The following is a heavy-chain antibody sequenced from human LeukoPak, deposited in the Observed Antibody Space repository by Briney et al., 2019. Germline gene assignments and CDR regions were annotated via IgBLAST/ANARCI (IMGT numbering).Heavy chain of an antibody. D-gene: IGHD6-19*01. J-gene: IGHJ5*02. CDR1: GFTFSSYG. V-gene: IGHV3-30*03. CDR2: ISYDGSNK. CDR3: ARERGSGWFLGFDL. Sequence: GGSLRLSCAASGFTFSSYGMHWVRQAPGKGLEWVTVISYDGSNKYYADSVKGRFTISRDNSKNTLYLQMTSLRPEDTAVYFCARERGSGWFLGFDLWGQGTLVTVSS.